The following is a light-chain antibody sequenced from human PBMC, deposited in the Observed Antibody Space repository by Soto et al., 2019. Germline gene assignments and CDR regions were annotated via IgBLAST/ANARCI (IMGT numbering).Light chain of an antibody. Sequence: DIQMTQSPSAMSASIGDRVTITCRASQSISIWLAWYQQKPGKAPKLLIYAASSLESGVPSRFSGSVSGTEGTLTISSLKTEDGSTYYCLQHNSYTHTFGQGTKVDIK. CDR2: AAS. CDR1: QSISIW. V-gene: IGKV1-5*03. CDR3: LQHNSYTHT. J-gene: IGKJ1*01.